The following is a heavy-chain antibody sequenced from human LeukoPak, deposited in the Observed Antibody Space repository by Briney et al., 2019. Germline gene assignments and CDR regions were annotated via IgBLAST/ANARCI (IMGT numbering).Heavy chain of an antibody. D-gene: IGHD1-26*01. CDR2: ISSSGSGGNT. CDR1: GFTFSSYW. V-gene: IGHV3-23*01. Sequence: PGGSLRLSCAASGFTFSSYWMNWARQAPGKGLEWVSGISSSGSGGNTYYADSVKGRFTISRDSPKNTLFLQMNTLRAEDTAIYYCAKDRTVGASYWYFDLWGRGTLVTVSS. CDR3: AKDRTVGASYWYFDL. J-gene: IGHJ2*01.